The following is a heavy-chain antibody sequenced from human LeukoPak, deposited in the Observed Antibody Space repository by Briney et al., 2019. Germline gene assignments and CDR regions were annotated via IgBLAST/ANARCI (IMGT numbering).Heavy chain of an antibody. Sequence: PGGSLRLSCAASGFTFSSYSMNWVRQAPGKGLEWVSYISSSSSTIYYADSVKGRFTISRDNAKNSLYLQMNSLRAEDTAVYYCARDPKVVVPAATYYFDYWGQGVLVTVSS. J-gene: IGHJ4*02. D-gene: IGHD2-2*01. CDR3: ARDPKVVVPAATYYFDY. CDR1: GFTFSSYS. V-gene: IGHV3-48*04. CDR2: ISSSSSTI.